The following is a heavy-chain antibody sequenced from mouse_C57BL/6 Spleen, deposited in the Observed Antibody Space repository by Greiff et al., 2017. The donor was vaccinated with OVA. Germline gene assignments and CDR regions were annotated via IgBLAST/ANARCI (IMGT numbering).Heavy chain of an antibody. Sequence: EVQLVESGGGLVKPGGSLKLSCAASGFTFSDYGMHWVRQAPEKGLEWVAYISSGSSTIYYADTVKGRFTISRDNAKNTLFLQMTSLRSEDTAMYYCARSDYGKDYWYFDVWGTGTTVTVSS. D-gene: IGHD2-1*01. CDR2: ISSGSSTI. CDR1: GFTFSDYG. V-gene: IGHV5-17*01. CDR3: ARSDYGKDYWYFDV. J-gene: IGHJ1*03.